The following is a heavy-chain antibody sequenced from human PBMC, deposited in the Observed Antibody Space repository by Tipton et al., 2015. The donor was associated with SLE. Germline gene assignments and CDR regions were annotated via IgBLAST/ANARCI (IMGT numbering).Heavy chain of an antibody. V-gene: IGHV4-31*03. J-gene: IGHJ5*02. CDR3: ARQHSGGATDT. CDR1: GDSITDSGYS. Sequence: TLSLTCTVSGDSITDSGYSWNWVRQHPGAGLEWIGYIHHSGRTDYNPSLRSRVTISRDTSKNQFSLNVISVTAADTAVYYCARQHSGGATDTWGQGTLVTVSS. CDR2: IHHSGRT. D-gene: IGHD1-26*01.